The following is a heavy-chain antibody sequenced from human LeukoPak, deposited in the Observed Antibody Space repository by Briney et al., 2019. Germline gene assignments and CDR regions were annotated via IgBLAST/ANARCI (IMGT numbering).Heavy chain of an antibody. CDR1: GFTFSDYY. V-gene: IGHV3-11*04. CDR3: ARDQVSPDCYYYYMDV. Sequence: PGGSLRLSCAASGFTFSDYYMSWIRQAPGKGLEWVSYISSSGSTIYYADSVKGRYTISRDNAKNSLYLQMNSLRAEDTAVYYCARDQVSPDCYYYYMDVWGKGTTVTVSS. CDR2: ISSSGSTI. J-gene: IGHJ6*03. D-gene: IGHD2-21*01.